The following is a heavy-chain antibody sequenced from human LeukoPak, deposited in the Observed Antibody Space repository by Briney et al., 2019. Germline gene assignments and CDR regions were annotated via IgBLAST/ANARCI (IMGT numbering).Heavy chain of an antibody. CDR2: INHSGST. V-gene: IGHV4-34*01. D-gene: IGHD6-19*01. CDR3: ASGPVRTGYSSGWYWNY. J-gene: IGHJ4*02. CDR1: GGSFSGYY. Sequence: PSETLSLTCAVYGGSFSGYYWSWIRQPPGKGLEWIGEINHSGSTNYNPSLKSRVTISVGTSKNQFSLKLSSVTAADTAVYYCASGPVRTGYSSGWYWNYWGQGTLVTVSS.